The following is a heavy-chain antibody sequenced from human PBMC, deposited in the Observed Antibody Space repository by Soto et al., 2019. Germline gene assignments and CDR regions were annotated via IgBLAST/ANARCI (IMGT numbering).Heavy chain of an antibody. Sequence: QVQLVESGGGVVQPGRSLRLSCAASGFTFSSYAMHWVRQAPGKGLEWVAVISYDGSNKYYADSVKGRFTIPRDNSKNTLYLQMNSLRAEDTAVYYCARDRAYYYDSSGYYYIFDYWGQGTLVTVSS. J-gene: IGHJ4*02. D-gene: IGHD3-22*01. CDR1: GFTFSSYA. V-gene: IGHV3-30-3*01. CDR2: ISYDGSNK. CDR3: ARDRAYYYDSSGYYYIFDY.